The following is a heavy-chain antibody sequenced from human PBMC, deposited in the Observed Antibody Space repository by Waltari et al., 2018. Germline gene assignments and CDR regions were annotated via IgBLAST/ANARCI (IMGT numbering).Heavy chain of an antibody. CDR1: CLNLRPRH. J-gene: IGHJ6*03. D-gene: IGHD1-1*01. CDR3: ATIGGERVWFYFKDV. Sequence: DVLLAESGGGLIQPGGSLRLSCGVACLNLRPRHMSWVRKAPGKGLEWVAVIYNTGNTQNAESVKGRFTISRDISKSSVYLQMNGLRAEDTAVYYCATIGGERVWFYFKDVWGKGTTVTVSS. V-gene: IGHV3-53*01. CDR2: IYNTGNT.